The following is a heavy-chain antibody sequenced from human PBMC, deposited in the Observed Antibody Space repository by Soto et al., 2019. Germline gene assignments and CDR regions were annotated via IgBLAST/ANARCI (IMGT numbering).Heavy chain of an antibody. J-gene: IGHJ3*02. V-gene: IGHV3-21*01. CDR2: ISSSSSYI. D-gene: IGHD3-9*01. CDR1: GFTFSSYS. Sequence: GGSLRLSCAASGFTFSSYSMNWVRQAPGKGLEWVSSISSSSSYIYYADSVKGRFTISRDNAKNSLYLQMNSLRAEDTAVYYCASRDIYDILTGYSPGAFDIWGQGTMVTVSS. CDR3: ASRDIYDILTGYSPGAFDI.